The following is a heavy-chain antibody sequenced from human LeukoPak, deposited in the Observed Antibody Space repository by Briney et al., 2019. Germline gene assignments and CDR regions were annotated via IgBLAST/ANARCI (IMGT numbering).Heavy chain of an antibody. V-gene: IGHV4-59*01. CDR1: GGSISSYY. Sequence: PSETLSLTCTVSGGSISSYYWSWIWQPPGKGLEWIGYIYYSGSTNYNPSLKSRVTISVDTSKNQFSLKLSSVTAADTAVYYCARGELGEYDRPYYYYYYMDVWGKGTTVTISS. D-gene: IGHD3-10*01. J-gene: IGHJ6*03. CDR3: ARGELGEYDRPYYYYYYMDV. CDR2: IYYSGST.